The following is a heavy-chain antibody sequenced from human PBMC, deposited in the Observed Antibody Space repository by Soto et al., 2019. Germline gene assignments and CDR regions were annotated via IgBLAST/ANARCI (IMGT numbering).Heavy chain of an antibody. CDR2: IYYSGST. CDR1: GGSISSYY. Sequence: PSETLSLTCTVSGGSISSYYWTWIRQPPGKGLEWIGYIYYSGSTNYNPSLKSRVTISVATSKTQFSLKLSSVTAADTAVYYCARQYWYYPYMYVWGKGTTATVSS. D-gene: IGHD3-10*01. V-gene: IGHV4-59*08. CDR3: ARQYWYYPYMYV. J-gene: IGHJ6*03.